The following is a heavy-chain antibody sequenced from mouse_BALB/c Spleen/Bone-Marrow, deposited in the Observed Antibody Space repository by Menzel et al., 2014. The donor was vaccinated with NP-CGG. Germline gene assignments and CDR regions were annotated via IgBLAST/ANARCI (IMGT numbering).Heavy chain of an antibody. CDR1: GFTFSSYA. V-gene: IGHV5-9-4*01. J-gene: IGHJ4*01. D-gene: IGHD1-1*01. CDR3: ARDYYGSSYAMDY. CDR2: ISSGGSYT. Sequence: EVMLVESGGGLVKPGGSLKLSCAASGFTFSSYAMSWVRQSPEKRLEWVAEISSGGSYTYYPDTVTGRFTISRDNAKXTLYLEMSSLRSEDTAMYYCARDYYGSSYAMDYWGQGTSVTVSS.